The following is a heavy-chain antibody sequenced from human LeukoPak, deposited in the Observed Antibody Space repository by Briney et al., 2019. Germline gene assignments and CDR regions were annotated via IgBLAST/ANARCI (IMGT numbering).Heavy chain of an antibody. CDR2: VIGSGFTT. CDR1: GFTFSSSA. CDR3: AKDYGPLSSY. J-gene: IGHJ4*02. D-gene: IGHD4-17*01. V-gene: IGHV3-23*01. Sequence: PGGSLRLSCAASGFTFSSSAMSWVRQAPGKGLEWVSSVIGSGFTTHYADSVKGRFTISRDNSKNTLYLQMNSLRAEDTAVYYCAKDYGPLSSYWGQGILVTVSS.